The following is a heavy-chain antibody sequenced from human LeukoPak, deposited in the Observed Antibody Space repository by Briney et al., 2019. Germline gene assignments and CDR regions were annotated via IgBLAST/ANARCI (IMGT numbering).Heavy chain of an antibody. CDR3: TKDPTRDS. CDR2: INPKSGDT. J-gene: IGHJ5*01. V-gene: IGHV1-2*02. CDR1: GYTFTGYY. Sequence: ASVKVSCKASGYTFTGYYIYWVRQAAGQGLEWMGWINPKSGDTNYAQKFQGRVTMTRDTFISTAYMELSRLTSDDTAVYYCTKDPTRDSWGQGTLVTVSS.